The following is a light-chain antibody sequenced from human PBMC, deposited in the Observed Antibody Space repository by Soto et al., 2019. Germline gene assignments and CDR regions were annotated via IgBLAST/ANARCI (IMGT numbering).Light chain of an antibody. CDR3: NSYTGSSTLEV. CDR2: EVT. CDR1: SSDVGGYNY. J-gene: IGLJ1*01. V-gene: IGLV2-14*03. Sequence: QSALTQPASVSGSPGQSITISCTGTSSDVGGYNYVSWYQQHPGKAPKLLIYEVTNRPSGVSNRFSGSKSGNTASLTISGLQAEDEAEYYCNSYTGSSTLEVFGSGTKLTVL.